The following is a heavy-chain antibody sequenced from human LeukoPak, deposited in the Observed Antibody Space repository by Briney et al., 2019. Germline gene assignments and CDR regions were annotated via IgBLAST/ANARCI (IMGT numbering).Heavy chain of an antibody. CDR1: GFTFSSYS. D-gene: IGHD1-26*01. V-gene: IGHV3-21*01. CDR3: ARAGIVGAYAFDI. CDR2: ISSSSSYI. J-gene: IGHJ3*02. Sequence: GGSLRLSCAASGFTFSSYSMNWVRQAPGKGLEWVSSISSSSSYIYYADSVKGRFTISRDNAKNSLYLQMNSLRAEDTAVYYCARAGIVGAYAFDIWGQGTMVTVSS.